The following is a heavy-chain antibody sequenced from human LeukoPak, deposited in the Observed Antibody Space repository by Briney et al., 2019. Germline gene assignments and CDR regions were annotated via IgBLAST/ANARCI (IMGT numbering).Heavy chain of an antibody. CDR1: GFTFSNYF. J-gene: IGHJ4*02. D-gene: IGHD6-25*01. CDR3: AKDHGSGSFDY. Sequence: PGGSLTLSCAGSGFTFSNYFRYWVRQAPGKGLEWVAFISYDGGNKYNSYSVKGRFIISRDNSKKTLYLQMNSMRAEDTAVYYCAKDHGSGSFDYWGQGTLVTVSS. V-gene: IGHV3-30*18. CDR2: ISYDGGNK.